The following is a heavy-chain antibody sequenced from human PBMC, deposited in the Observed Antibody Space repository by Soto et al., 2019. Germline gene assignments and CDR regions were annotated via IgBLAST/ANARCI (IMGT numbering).Heavy chain of an antibody. V-gene: IGHV1-46*01. D-gene: IGHD6-25*01. CDR2: INPNGGGT. J-gene: IGHJ4*02. Sequence: EASVKVSCKASGYKFINHYMHWVRQVPGVGLEWMGIINPNGGGTDYSQKFQGRVTMTRDTSANTVHMELSSLRSEDTGVYFCARDSSASATSYSFDNWGQGTLVTVSS. CDR1: GYKFINHY. CDR3: ARDSSASATSYSFDN.